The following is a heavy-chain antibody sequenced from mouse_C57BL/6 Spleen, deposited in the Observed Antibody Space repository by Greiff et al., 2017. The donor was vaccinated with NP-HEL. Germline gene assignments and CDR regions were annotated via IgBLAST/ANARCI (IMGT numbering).Heavy chain of an antibody. J-gene: IGHJ4*01. Sequence: QVQLQQSGTELVKPGASVKLSCKASGYTFTSYWMHWVKQRPGQGLEWIGNINPSNGGTNYNEKFKSKATLTVDKSSSTAYMQLSSLTSEDSAVYYCARDDYDYYYAMDYWGQGTSVTVSS. CDR2: INPSNGGT. V-gene: IGHV1-53*01. D-gene: IGHD2-4*01. CDR3: ARDDYDYYYAMDY. CDR1: GYTFTSYW.